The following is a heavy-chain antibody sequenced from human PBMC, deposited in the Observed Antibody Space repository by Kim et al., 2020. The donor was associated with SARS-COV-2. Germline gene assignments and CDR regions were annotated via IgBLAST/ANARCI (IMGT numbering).Heavy chain of an antibody. CDR3: ARDRCPPALSTSCYDDAFDI. J-gene: IGHJ3*02. Sequence: GGSLRLSCAASGFTFSSYSMNWVRQAPGKGLEWVSSISSSSSYIYYADSVKGRFTISRDNAKNSLYLQMNSLRAEDTAVYYCARDRCPPALSTSCYDDAFDIWGQGTMVTVSS. V-gene: IGHV3-21*01. CDR1: GFTFSSYS. D-gene: IGHD2-2*01. CDR2: ISSSSSYI.